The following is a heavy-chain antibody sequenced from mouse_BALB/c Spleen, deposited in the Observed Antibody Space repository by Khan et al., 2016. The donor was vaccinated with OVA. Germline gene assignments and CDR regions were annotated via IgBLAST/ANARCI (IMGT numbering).Heavy chain of an antibody. D-gene: IGHD1-1*01. CDR1: GFTFSNYA. J-gene: IGHJ3*01. CDR3: ARELFATVVATPFAY. V-gene: IGHV5-9-3*01. CDR2: ISSGGSYT. Sequence: EVQLVESGGGLVKPGGSLKLSCAVSGFTFSNYAMSWVRQTPEKRLEWVATISSGGSYTYHPDSVQGRFTISRDNAKNTLYLQMSSLRSEDTAIYNCARELFATVVATPFAYWGQGTLVTVSA.